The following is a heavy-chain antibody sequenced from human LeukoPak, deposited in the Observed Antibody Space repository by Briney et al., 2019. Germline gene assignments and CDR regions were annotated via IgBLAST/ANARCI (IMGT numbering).Heavy chain of an antibody. V-gene: IGHV4-30-4*08. Sequence: SETLSLTCTVSGDSISSGDCYWIWIRQPPGKGLEWLGYIYYSGTTYYNPSLKSRVTMSVDTSKNQFSLKLSSVTAADTAVYYCARDSIVVVPAAIGDYWGQGTLVTVSS. CDR2: IYYSGTT. CDR3: ARDSIVVVPAAIGDY. CDR1: GDSISSGDCY. D-gene: IGHD2-2*01. J-gene: IGHJ4*02.